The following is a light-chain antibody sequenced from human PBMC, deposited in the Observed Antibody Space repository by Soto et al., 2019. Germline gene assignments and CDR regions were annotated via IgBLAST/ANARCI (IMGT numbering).Light chain of an antibody. CDR3: QQYGSAPAT. J-gene: IGKJ1*01. CDR1: QSVSSSY. V-gene: IGKV3-20*01. Sequence: EIVLTQSPGTLSLSPGETATLSCRASQSVSSSYLAWHQQKPGQAPRLLIYGASSRATGIPDRFSGSGSGTDFTLTISRLEPEDFGVYYCQQYGSAPATFGQGTKVEIK. CDR2: GAS.